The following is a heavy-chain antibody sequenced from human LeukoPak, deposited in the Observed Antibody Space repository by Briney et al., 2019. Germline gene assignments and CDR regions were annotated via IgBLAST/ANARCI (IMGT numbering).Heavy chain of an antibody. V-gene: IGHV1-2*02. J-gene: IGHJ6*03. CDR2: INPNSGGT. CDR3: ARDGYSYGPGYYYYMDV. CDR1: GYTFTGYY. D-gene: IGHD5-18*01. Sequence: GASVKVSCKASGYTFTGYYMHWVRQAPGQGLEWMGWINPNSGGTNYAQKFQGRVTMTRDTSISTAYMELSRLRSDDTAVYYCARDGYSYGPGYYYYMDVWGKGTTVTVSS.